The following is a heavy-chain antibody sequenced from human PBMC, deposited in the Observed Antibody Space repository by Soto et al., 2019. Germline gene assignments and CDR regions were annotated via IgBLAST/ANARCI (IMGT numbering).Heavy chain of an antibody. CDR1: GGSITTGGSY. V-gene: IGHV4-31*03. CDR3: ARARFQVLYGKPYFDS. J-gene: IGHJ4*02. CDR2: IYHSGNT. D-gene: IGHD2-2*02. Sequence: PSETLSLTCTVSGGSITTGGSYWMWIRQHPGKGLEWIGNIYHSGNTYYNPSLKSRLTISVDTSKNHFSLMVDSVTAADTAVYYCARARFQVLYGKPYFDSWGQGTLVTVSS.